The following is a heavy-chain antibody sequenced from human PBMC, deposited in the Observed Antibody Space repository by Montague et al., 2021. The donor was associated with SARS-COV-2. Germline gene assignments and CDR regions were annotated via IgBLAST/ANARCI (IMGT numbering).Heavy chain of an antibody. CDR1: GGSLSTYY. J-gene: IGHJ6*02. V-gene: IGHV4-59*08. Sequence: SETLSLTCSVSGGSLSTYYWSWIRQPPGKGLEWIGYIYDSGTTRYNPSLGSRATISLDLSKNQFSLDLNSVTAADTAVYYCARNAYNHYGLDVWGQGTTVTVSS. CDR2: IYDSGTT. CDR3: ARNAYNHYGLDV.